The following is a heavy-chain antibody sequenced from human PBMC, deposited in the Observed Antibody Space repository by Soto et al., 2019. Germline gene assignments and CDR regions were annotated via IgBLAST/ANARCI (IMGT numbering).Heavy chain of an antibody. CDR1: GYTFNTYD. CDR2: MNPNTGST. CDR3: ARTMGGIAAAGSDF. J-gene: IGHJ4*02. D-gene: IGHD6-13*01. Sequence: QVQLVQSGAEVKKPGASVKVSCKASGYTFNTYDIEWVRLATGQGLEWMGSMNPNTGSTDYAQKFQGRVTMTMTTSISTAYLELSSLRSDDTAIYDCARTMGGIAAAGSDFWGQGTLVTVSA. V-gene: IGHV1-8*01.